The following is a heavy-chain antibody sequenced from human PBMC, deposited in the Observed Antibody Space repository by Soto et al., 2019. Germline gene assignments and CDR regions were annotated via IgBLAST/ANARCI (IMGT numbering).Heavy chain of an antibody. V-gene: IGHV4-34*01. CDR2: INHSGST. Sequence: QVQLQQWGAGLLKPSETLSLTCAVYGGSFSGYYWSWIRQPPGKGLEWIGEINHSGSTNYNPSLKRRVTISVDTSKNQFSLKLSSVTAADTAVYYCARARHVRLYYYYGMDVWGQGTTVTVSS. D-gene: IGHD2-8*01. CDR1: GGSFSGYY. CDR3: ARARHVRLYYYYGMDV. J-gene: IGHJ6*02.